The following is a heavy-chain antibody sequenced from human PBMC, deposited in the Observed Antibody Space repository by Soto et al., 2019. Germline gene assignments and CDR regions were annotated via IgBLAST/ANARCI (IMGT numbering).Heavy chain of an antibody. CDR2: VKSDGTIT. V-gene: IGHV3-74*01. CDR1: GFTFSGYW. Sequence: EVQLVESGGALVQPGGSLRLSCAASGFTFSGYWMHWVRQAPGQGLVWVSRVKSDGTITSYADSVRGRFTVSRDNAKNTLFLQMNSLRAEDTAVYYGARSGGFDPWGEGSLVTVSS. CDR3: ARSGGFDP. J-gene: IGHJ5*02.